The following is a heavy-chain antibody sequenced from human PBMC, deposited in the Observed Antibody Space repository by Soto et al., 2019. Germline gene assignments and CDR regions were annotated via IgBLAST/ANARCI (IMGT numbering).Heavy chain of an antibody. V-gene: IGHV1-18*01. D-gene: IGHD4-4*01. CDR1: GYTFSNFD. CDR3: ARDTKVGDDYTKLVY. CDR2: ISAYNGNT. Sequence: QIQLVQSGSEVKKPGASVKVSCKASGYTFSNFDMSWVRQAPGQGLEWMGWISAYNGNTDYAQKFQGRLTMTTDTPTSTTYTTPRSLRSDDTAVYYCARDTKVGDDYTKLVYWGQGTLFTVSS. J-gene: IGHJ4*02.